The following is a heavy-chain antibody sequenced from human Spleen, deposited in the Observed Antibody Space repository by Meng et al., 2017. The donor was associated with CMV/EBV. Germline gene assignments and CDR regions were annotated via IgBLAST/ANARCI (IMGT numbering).Heavy chain of an antibody. J-gene: IGHJ4*02. CDR2: IYYSGTT. V-gene: IGHV4-39*07. CDR3: VRNRRPYGSSYYFDY. CDR1: GGSVSSRSYY. Sequence: GSLRLSCSVFGGSVSSRSYYWGWIRQPPGKGLEWIGNIYYSGTTYYNPSLKSRVTISVDISKNQFSLKLTSVTAADTAGYFCVRNRRPYGSSYYFDYWGQGALVTVSS. D-gene: IGHD6-19*01.